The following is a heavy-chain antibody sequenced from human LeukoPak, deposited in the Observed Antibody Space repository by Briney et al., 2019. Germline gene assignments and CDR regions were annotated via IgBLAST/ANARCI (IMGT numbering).Heavy chain of an antibody. CDR3: ARDRGYCSGGSCYAFDY. J-gene: IGHJ4*02. Sequence: SVKVSCKASGGTFSSYAISWVRQAPGQGLEWMGGIIPIFGTANYAQKFQGRVTITADESTSTAYMELSSLRSEDTAVYYCARDRGYCSGGSCYAFDYWGQGTLVTVSS. V-gene: IGHV1-69*13. CDR1: GGTFSSYA. CDR2: IIPIFGTA. D-gene: IGHD2-15*01.